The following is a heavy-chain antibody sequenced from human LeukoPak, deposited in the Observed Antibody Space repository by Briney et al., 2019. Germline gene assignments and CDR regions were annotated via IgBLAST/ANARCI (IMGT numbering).Heavy chain of an antibody. J-gene: IGHJ3*02. V-gene: IGHV3-30*02. CDR1: GFTFSSYG. D-gene: IGHD4-23*01. Sequence: PGGSLRLSCAASGFTFSSYGMHWVRQAPGKGLEWVAFIRYDGSNKYYADSVKGRFTISRDNSKNTLYLQMNSLRAEDTAVYYCAKDFDYGGNGEPFDIWGQGTMVTVSS. CDR2: IRYDGSNK. CDR3: AKDFDYGGNGEPFDI.